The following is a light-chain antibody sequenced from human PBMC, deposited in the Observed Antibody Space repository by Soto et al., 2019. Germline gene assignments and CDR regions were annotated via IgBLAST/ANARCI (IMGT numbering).Light chain of an antibody. CDR1: SSDVGSYNL. J-gene: IGLJ2*01. CDR2: EGN. CDR3: RSYSGSRTS. Sequence: QSVLTQPASVSGSPGQSITMSCAGASSDVGSYNLGSWYQQYPGKAPKLIIYEGNKRPSEVSNRLSGSGSGNTASLTISGLQAEEAADYYCRSYSGSRTSFGGGTKLTVL. V-gene: IGLV2-23*01.